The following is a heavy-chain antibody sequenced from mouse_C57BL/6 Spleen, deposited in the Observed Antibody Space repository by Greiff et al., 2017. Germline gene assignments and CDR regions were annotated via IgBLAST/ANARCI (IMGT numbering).Heavy chain of an antibody. CDR2: IYPGDGDT. CDR1: GYAFSSYW. D-gene: IGHD2-4*01. CDR3: ARADYVAWFAY. V-gene: IGHV1-80*01. J-gene: IGHJ3*01. Sequence: VLLVESGAELVKPGASVKISCKASGYAFSSYWMNWVKQRPGKGLEWIGQIYPGDGDTNYNGKFKGKATLTADKSSSTAYMQLSSLTSEDSAVYFCARADYVAWFAYWGQGTLVTVSA.